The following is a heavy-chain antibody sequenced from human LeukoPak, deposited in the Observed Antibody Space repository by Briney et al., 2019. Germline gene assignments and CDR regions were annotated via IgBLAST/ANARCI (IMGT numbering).Heavy chain of an antibody. CDR3: ARVSAYYYDSSGFNWFDP. Sequence: PSETLSLTCTVSGGSISRGSYHWNWIRQPPGKGLEWIGYIYYSGSTNYNPSLKSRVTISVDTSKNQFSLKLSSVTAADTAVYYCARVSAYYYDSSGFNWFDPWGQGTLVTVSS. V-gene: IGHV4-61*01. J-gene: IGHJ5*02. CDR2: IYYSGST. CDR1: GGSISRGSYH. D-gene: IGHD3-22*01.